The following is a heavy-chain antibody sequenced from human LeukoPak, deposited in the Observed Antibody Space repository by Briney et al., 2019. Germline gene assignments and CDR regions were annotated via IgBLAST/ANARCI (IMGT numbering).Heavy chain of an antibody. D-gene: IGHD3-22*01. CDR2: ISSSGSTI. Sequence: GGSLRLSCAASGFTFSDYYMSWIRQAPGKGLEWVSYISSSGSTIYYADSVKGRFTISRGNAKNSLYLQMNSLRAEDTAVYYCARAASYYYDSSGYRHWGQGTLVTVSS. CDR1: GFTFSDYY. J-gene: IGHJ4*02. CDR3: ARAASYYYDSSGYRH. V-gene: IGHV3-11*01.